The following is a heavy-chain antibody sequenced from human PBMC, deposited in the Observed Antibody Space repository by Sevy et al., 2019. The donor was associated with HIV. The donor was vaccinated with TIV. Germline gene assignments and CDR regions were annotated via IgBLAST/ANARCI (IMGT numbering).Heavy chain of an antibody. CDR3: ATSRDSNERSGSNFDF. Sequence: ASVKVSCKVSGYTLTELSMHWVRQAPGKGLEWMGSFDPEDGETIYAQKFQGRVTMTDDTSTDTAYMELSSLRSEDTAVYYCATSRDSNERSGSNFDFWGQGTLVTVSS. J-gene: IGHJ4*02. CDR1: GYTLTELS. V-gene: IGHV1-24*01. D-gene: IGHD3-22*01. CDR2: FDPEDGET.